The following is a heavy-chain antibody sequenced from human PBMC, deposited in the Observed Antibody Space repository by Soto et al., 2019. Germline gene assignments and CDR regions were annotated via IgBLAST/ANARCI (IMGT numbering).Heavy chain of an antibody. J-gene: IGHJ4*02. V-gene: IGHV4-59*08. CDR3: ARLYCSGGSCYYFDY. CDR2: VHDSWGS. D-gene: IGHD2-15*01. CDR1: GGSISNYY. Sequence: SETLSLTCTVSGGSISNYYWSWFRQTPGKGLEWIGYVHDSWGSNYNPSLKSRVAISVDTSKSQFSLKLSSVTAADTAVYYCARLYCSGGSCYYFDYWGQGTLVTVSS.